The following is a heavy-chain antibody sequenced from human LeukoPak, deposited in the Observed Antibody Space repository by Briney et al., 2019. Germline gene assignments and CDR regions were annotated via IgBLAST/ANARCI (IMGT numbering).Heavy chain of an antibody. D-gene: IGHD6-25*01. J-gene: IGHJ4*02. CDR2: ISYDGSNK. Sequence: PGRSLRLSCAVSGSTFSSYAMYWVRQAPGKGLEWVAVISYDGSNKYYADSVKGRFTISRDSSKNTLYLQMNSLRAEDTAVYYCARGLQGRGYYFDYWGQGTLVTVSS. CDR1: GSTFSSYA. CDR3: ARGLQGRGYYFDY. V-gene: IGHV3-30-3*01.